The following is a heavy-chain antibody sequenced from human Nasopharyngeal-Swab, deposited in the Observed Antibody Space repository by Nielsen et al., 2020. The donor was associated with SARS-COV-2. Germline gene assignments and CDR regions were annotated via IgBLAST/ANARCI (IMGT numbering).Heavy chain of an antibody. V-gene: IGHV4-4*07. Sequence: SETLSLTCTVSGASIRSYYWSWIRQPAGKGLEWIGRIYTSGSTNYNPSLKSRVTMSVDTSKNQFSLKLSSVTAADTAVYYCARGSITGTTGAWFDPWGQGTLVTVSS. CDR1: GASIRSYY. J-gene: IGHJ5*02. CDR3: ARGSITGTTGAWFDP. D-gene: IGHD1-7*01. CDR2: IYTSGST.